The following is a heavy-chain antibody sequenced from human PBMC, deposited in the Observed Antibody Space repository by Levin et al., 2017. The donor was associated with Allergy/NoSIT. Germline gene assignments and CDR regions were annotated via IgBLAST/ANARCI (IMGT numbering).Heavy chain of an antibody. Sequence: PSETLSLTCAVYGGSFSGYYWSWIRQPPGKGLEWIGEINHSGSTNYNPSLKSRVTITVDTSKNQFFLKLSSVTAADTAVYYCARGLGRYCTNSVCSINWFDPWGQGTLVTVSS. CDR3: ARGLGRYCTNSVCSINWFDP. D-gene: IGHD2-8*01. CDR2: INHSGST. V-gene: IGHV4-34*01. CDR1: GGSFSGYY. J-gene: IGHJ5*02.